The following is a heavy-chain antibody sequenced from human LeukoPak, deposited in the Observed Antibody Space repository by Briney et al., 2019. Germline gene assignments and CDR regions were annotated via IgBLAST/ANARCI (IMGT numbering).Heavy chain of an antibody. Sequence: GGSLRLSCAASGFTFSSYWMHWVRQAPGKGLMWVSRINSDGSSTSYADSVKGRFTISRDNAKNTLYLQMNSLRAEDTAVYYCARDRGGEDYFDYWGQGTLVTVSS. CDR1: GFTFSSYW. J-gene: IGHJ4*02. CDR2: INSDGSST. V-gene: IGHV3-74*01. D-gene: IGHD3-16*01. CDR3: ARDRGGEDYFDY.